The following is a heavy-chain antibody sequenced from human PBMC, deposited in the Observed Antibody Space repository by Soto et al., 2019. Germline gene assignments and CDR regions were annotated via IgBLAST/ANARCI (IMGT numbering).Heavy chain of an antibody. V-gene: IGHV3-30-3*01. Sequence: GGSLRLSCAASGFTFSTYAMHWVRQAPGKGLEWVAVISYDGSNKYYADSVKGRFTTSRDNSKNTLYLQMNSLRAEDTAVYYCARLLWFGELLYNYYGMNVWGQGTTVTVSS. CDR2: ISYDGSNK. J-gene: IGHJ6*02. D-gene: IGHD3-10*01. CDR3: ARLLWFGELLYNYYGMNV. CDR1: GFTFSTYA.